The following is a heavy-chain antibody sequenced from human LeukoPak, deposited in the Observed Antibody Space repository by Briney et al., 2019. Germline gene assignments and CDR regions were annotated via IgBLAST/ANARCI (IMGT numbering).Heavy chain of an antibody. V-gene: IGHV1-2*02. D-gene: IGHD6-6*01. CDR1: GYTFTGYY. J-gene: IGHJ5*02. Sequence: WASVKVSCKASGYTFTGYYMHWVRQAPGQGPEWMGWINPNSGGTNYAQKFQGRVTMTRDTSISTAYMELSRLRSDDTAVYYCAREGARPANWFDPWGQGTLVTVSS. CDR2: INPNSGGT. CDR3: AREGARPANWFDP.